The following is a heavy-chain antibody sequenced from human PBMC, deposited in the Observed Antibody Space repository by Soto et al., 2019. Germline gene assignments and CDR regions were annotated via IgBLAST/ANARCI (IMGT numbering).Heavy chain of an antibody. J-gene: IGHJ4*02. V-gene: IGHV3-30-3*01. CDR2: ISYDGSNK. CDR1: GFTFSSYA. D-gene: IGHD3-22*01. CDR3: ASSYYYDSSGRSYFDY. Sequence: GGSLRLSCAASGFTFSSYAMHWVRQAPGKGLEWVAVISYDGSNKYYADSVKGRFTISRDNSKNTLYLQMNSLRAEDTAVYYCASSYYYDSSGRSYFDYWGQGTLVTVPS.